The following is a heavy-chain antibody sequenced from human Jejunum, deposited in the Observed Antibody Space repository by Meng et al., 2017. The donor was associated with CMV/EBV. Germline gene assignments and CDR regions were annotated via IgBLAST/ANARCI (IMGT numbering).Heavy chain of an antibody. CDR1: RFTFSNYG. Sequence: VQWVESGGGVVQPGGSLRLSCAASRFTFSNYGINWVRQAPGKGLEWVAFIEHDGSNKYYADSVKGRFTISRDNSKNTLYLQMNSLRVEDTAVYYCAKDVGYWGQGTLVTVSS. V-gene: IGHV3-30*02. CDR3: AKDVGY. CDR2: IEHDGSNK. D-gene: IGHD1-26*01. J-gene: IGHJ4*02.